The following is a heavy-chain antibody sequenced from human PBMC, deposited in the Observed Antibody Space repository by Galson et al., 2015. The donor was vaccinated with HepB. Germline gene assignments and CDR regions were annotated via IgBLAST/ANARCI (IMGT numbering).Heavy chain of an antibody. V-gene: IGHV3-30-3*01. CDR1: GFTFSSYA. CDR2: ISYDGSNK. J-gene: IGHJ6*02. Sequence: SLRLSCAASGFTFSSYAMHWVRQAPGKGLEWVAVISYDGSNKYYADSVKGRFTISRDNSKNTLYLQMNSLRAEDTAVYYCAREGFWSGCQDYYYYYGMDVWGQGTTVTVSS. D-gene: IGHD3-3*01. CDR3: AREGFWSGCQDYYYYYGMDV.